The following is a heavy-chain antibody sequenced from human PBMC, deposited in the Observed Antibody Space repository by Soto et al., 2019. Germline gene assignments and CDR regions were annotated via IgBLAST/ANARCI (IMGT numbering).Heavy chain of an antibody. CDR2: IYYSGST. J-gene: IGHJ4*02. V-gene: IGHV4-31*02. Sequence: TVSGGTIRSGGYYWILIKKHPGKGLEWIGYIYYSGSTYYNPSLKSRVTISVDTSKNQFSLKLSSVTAADTAVYYCARDGRKLYYYDSSGYSHWGQGTLVTVSS. D-gene: IGHD3-22*01. CDR1: GGTIRSGGYY. CDR3: ARDGRKLYYYDSSGYSH.